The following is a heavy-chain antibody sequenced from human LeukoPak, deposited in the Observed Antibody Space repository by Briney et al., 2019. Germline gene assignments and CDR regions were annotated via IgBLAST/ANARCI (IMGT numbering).Heavy chain of an antibody. D-gene: IGHD3/OR15-3a*01. J-gene: IGHJ4*02. Sequence: PSETLSLTCTVSGGSISSNTHYWVWIRQPPGKGLEWIGSIYYTGSTYFNPSLKSRVTISVDTSKNQFSLKLSSVTAADTAVYFCARNFRTEIRIDCWGQGTLVTVSP. CDR1: GGSISSNTHY. CDR3: ARNFRTEIRIDC. CDR2: IYYTGST. V-gene: IGHV4-39*01.